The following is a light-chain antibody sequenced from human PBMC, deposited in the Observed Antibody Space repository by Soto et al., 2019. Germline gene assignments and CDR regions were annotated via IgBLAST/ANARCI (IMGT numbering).Light chain of an antibody. CDR3: QQYNNWPPTWT. CDR2: GAS. Sequence: EIVMTQSPATLSVSPGERATLSCRASQSVSSNLAWYKQKPSKAPRLLIYGASTRATGIPARFSGSGSGIEFTLTISSLQSEDFAVYYCQQYNNWPPTWTFGQGTKVDIK. J-gene: IGKJ1*01. V-gene: IGKV3-15*01. CDR1: QSVSSN.